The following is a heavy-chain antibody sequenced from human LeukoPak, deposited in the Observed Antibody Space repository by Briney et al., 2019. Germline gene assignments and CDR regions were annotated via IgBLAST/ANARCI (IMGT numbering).Heavy chain of an antibody. CDR3: AQDGASIRFDN. J-gene: IGHJ4*02. CDR1: GFTFSSSG. V-gene: IGHV3-23*01. CDR2: ISGSGGST. Sequence: PGGSLRLSCAASGFTFSSSGMSWVRQAPGKGLEWVSTISGSGGSTYYADSVKGRFTISRDNSKNTLYLQMNSLRAEDTAVYYCAQDGASIRFDNWGQGTLVSVSS. D-gene: IGHD3-16*01.